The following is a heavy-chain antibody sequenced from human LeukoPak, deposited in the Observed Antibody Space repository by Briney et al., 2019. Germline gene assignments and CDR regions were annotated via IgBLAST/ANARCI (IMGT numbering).Heavy chain of an antibody. CDR3: ARGHSSSAGFDY. J-gene: IGHJ4*02. CDR1: GYTFISYD. D-gene: IGHD6-6*01. CDR2: MNPNSGNT. V-gene: IGHV1-8*03. Sequence: ASVKVSCKASGYTFISYDINWVRQATGQGLEWMGWMNPNSGNTGYAQKFQGRVTITRNTSISTAYMELSSLRSEDTAVYYCARGHSSSAGFDYWGQGTLVTVSS.